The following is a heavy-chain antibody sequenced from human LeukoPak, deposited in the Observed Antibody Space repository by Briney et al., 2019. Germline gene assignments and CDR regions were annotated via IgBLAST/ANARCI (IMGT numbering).Heavy chain of an antibody. CDR2: IGHNGDSI. CDR3: TRDPRVRG. Sequence: PGGSLRLSCAASGFTFSSYAMSWVRQAPGKGLEWVSSIGHNGDSIYYADSLRGRFTISRDNAKNLLFLQMSSLRVDDTAVYYCTRDPRVRGWGQGTLVTVSS. J-gene: IGHJ4*02. CDR1: GFTFSSYA. V-gene: IGHV3-21*04.